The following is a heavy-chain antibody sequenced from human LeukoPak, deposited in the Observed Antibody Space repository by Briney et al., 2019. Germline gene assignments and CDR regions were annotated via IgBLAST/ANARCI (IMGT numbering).Heavy chain of an antibody. CDR2: IKQDGSEK. D-gene: IGHD6-19*01. V-gene: IGHV3-7*01. Sequence: GGSLRLSCAASGFTFSNYWLTWVRQAPGQGLEWVANIKQDGSEKHYVDSVKGRFTISRDNAKNTLSPQMNSLSAEDTAVYYCARGYSSGWYLFGDYWGQGALVTVSS. CDR3: ARGYSSGWYLFGDY. J-gene: IGHJ4*02. CDR1: GFTFSNYW.